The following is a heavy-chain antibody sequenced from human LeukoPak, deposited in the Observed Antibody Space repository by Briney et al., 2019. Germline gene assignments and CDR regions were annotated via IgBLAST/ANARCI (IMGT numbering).Heavy chain of an antibody. J-gene: IGHJ4*02. D-gene: IGHD6-19*01. CDR3: ARDAADLAVAFDY. CDR1: GFTFSSHN. Sequence: GGSLRLSCAASGFTFSSHNMNWVRQAPGKGLEWVSSISSGSSYISYADSMKGRFTISRDNAKNSLYLQMNSLRAEDTAVYYCARDAADLAVAFDYWGQGTLVTVSS. CDR2: ISSGSSYI. V-gene: IGHV3-21*01.